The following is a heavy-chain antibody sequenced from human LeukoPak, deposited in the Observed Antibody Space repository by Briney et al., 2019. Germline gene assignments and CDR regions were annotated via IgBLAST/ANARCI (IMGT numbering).Heavy chain of an antibody. CDR2: IKSKTDGGTT. Sequence: GSLRLSCAASGFTFSSYAMSWVRQAPGKGLEWVGRIKSKTDGGTTDNAAPVKGRFTISRDDSKNTLYLQMNSLKTEDTAVYYCTTDPQRGYYFDYWGQGTLVTVSS. D-gene: IGHD5-24*01. CDR3: TTDPQRGYYFDY. J-gene: IGHJ4*02. CDR1: GFTFSSYA. V-gene: IGHV3-15*01.